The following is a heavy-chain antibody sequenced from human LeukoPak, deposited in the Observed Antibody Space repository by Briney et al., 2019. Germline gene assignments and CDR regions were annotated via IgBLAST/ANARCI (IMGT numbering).Heavy chain of an antibody. V-gene: IGHV3-74*01. Sequence: GGSLRLSCAASGFTFSSYWMHWVRQVPGKGLVWVSRINSDGSSTSYADSVKGRFTISRDNAKNTLYVQMNSLRAEDTAVYYCSTGSGHAFDIWGRGTMVAVSS. CDR2: INSDGSST. J-gene: IGHJ3*02. CDR1: GFTFSSYW. D-gene: IGHD3-10*01. CDR3: STGSGHAFDI.